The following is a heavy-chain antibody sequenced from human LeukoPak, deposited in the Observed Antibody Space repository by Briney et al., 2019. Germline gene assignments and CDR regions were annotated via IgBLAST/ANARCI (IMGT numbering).Heavy chain of an antibody. CDR2: IRSKANSYAT. CDR1: GFTFSGSA. Sequence: GGSLRLSCAASGFTFSGSAMHWVRQASGKGLEWVGRIRSKANSYATAYAASVKGRFTISRDDSKNTAYLQMNSLKTEDTAVYFCTRPSDGDYVGFDYWGQGTLVTVSS. J-gene: IGHJ4*02. D-gene: IGHD4-17*01. V-gene: IGHV3-73*01. CDR3: TRPSDGDYVGFDY.